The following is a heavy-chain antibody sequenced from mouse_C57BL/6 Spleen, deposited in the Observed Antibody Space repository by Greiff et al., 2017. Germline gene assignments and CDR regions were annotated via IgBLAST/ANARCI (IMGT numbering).Heavy chain of an antibody. D-gene: IGHD2-1*01. CDR2: IDPSDSYT. CDR1: GYTFTSYW. J-gene: IGHJ3*01. V-gene: IGHV1-59*01. Sequence: QVQLQQPGAELVRPGTSVKLSCKASGYTFTSYWMHWVKQRPGQGLEWIGVIDPSDSYTNYNQKFKGKATLTVDTSSSTAYMQLSSLTSEDSAVYYCASGDGNYLAYWGQGTLVTVSA. CDR3: ASGDGNYLAY.